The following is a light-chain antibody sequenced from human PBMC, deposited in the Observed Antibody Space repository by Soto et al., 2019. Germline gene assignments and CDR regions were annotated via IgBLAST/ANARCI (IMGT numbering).Light chain of an antibody. J-gene: IGKJ2*01. CDR3: QQYTNWPYT. CDR1: LALGHN. V-gene: IGKV3-15*01. CDR2: GAS. Sequence: EIVMMQSPATLSVSPGERATLSCRASLALGHNLAWYQHKPGQAPRLLIYGASTRATGVPVRFSGSGSETEFTLSISSLQSDDLAVYYCQQYTNWPYTFGQGTKLEI.